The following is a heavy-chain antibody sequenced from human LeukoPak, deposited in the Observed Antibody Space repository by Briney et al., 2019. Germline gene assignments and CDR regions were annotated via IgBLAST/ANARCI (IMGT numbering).Heavy chain of an antibody. J-gene: IGHJ4*02. Sequence: GGSLRLSCAASGFTFSSYAMHWVRQAPGKGLEYVSAISSNGGSTYYANSVKDRFTISRDNAKITLYIQMGSLRAKDMAVYYCAIDRGAIVRGVITHFDYWGQGTLVTVSS. CDR3: AIDRGAIVRGVITHFDY. CDR2: ISSNGGST. V-gene: IGHV3-64*01. D-gene: IGHD3-10*01. CDR1: GFTFSSYA.